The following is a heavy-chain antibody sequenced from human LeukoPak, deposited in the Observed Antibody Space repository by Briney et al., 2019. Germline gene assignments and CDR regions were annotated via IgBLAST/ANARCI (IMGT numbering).Heavy chain of an antibody. D-gene: IGHD3-9*01. V-gene: IGHV1-8*03. CDR2: MNPNSGNT. J-gene: IGHJ4*02. CDR1: GYTFTSYD. CDR3: AREDDGDWFFDY. Sequence: ASEKVSCKASGYTFTSYDINWVRQATGQGLEWMGWMNPNSGNTGYAQKFQGRVTITRNTSISTAYMELSSLRSEDTAVYYCAREDDGDWFFDYWGQGTLVTVSS.